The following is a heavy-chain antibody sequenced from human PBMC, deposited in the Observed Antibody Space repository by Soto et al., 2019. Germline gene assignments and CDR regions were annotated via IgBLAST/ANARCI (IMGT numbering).Heavy chain of an antibody. CDR3: ARGPETLTSDY. CDR1: GFAFTSYG. J-gene: IGHJ4*02. D-gene: IGHD2-21*02. CDR2: ISAYNGDT. V-gene: IGHV1-18*01. Sequence: GASVKVSCKTSGFAFTSYGYSWVRQAPGQGLEWMGWISAYNGDTNYAQKFRDRVTMTTDPSSTTAYMELRSLTSDDAAVYYCARGPETLTSDYWGQGTLVTVSS.